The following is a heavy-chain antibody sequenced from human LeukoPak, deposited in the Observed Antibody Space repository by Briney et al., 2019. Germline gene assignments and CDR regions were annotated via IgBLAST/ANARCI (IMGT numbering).Heavy chain of an antibody. CDR2: ISYDGSNK. Sequence: PGGSLRLSCAASGFTFSSYGMHWVRQAPGKGLEWVAVISYDGSNKYYADSVKGRFTISRDNSKNTLYLRVNSLRAEDTAVYYCAKELSGYDGNYWGQGTLVTVSS. CDR3: AKELSGYDGNY. J-gene: IGHJ4*02. V-gene: IGHV3-30*18. CDR1: GFTFSSYG. D-gene: IGHD5-12*01.